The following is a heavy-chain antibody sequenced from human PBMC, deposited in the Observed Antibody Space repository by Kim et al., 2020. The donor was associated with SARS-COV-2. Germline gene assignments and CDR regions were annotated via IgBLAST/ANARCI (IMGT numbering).Heavy chain of an antibody. CDR2: I. V-gene: IGHV3-21*01. CDR3: ARDARTVDFDY. Sequence: IYYATAAKDQFTIARDNAKNSLYLQMNSLRAEATAVYYCARDARTVDFDYWGQGTLVTVSS. J-gene: IGHJ4*02.